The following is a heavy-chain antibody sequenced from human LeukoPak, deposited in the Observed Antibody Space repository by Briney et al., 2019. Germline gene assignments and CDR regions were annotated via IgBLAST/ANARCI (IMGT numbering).Heavy chain of an antibody. J-gene: IGHJ2*01. CDR1: GFTFSSYW. CDR3: ARGPYGFWYFDL. V-gene: IGHV3-74*01. CDR2: INSDGSST. Sequence: GGSLRLSCAVSGFTFSSYWMHWVRQAPGKGLVGVSRINSDGSSTTYADSVKGRFTISRDNARNTLFLQMNRLRAEDTAVYYCARGPYGFWYFDLWGRGTLVTVSS. D-gene: IGHD4-17*01.